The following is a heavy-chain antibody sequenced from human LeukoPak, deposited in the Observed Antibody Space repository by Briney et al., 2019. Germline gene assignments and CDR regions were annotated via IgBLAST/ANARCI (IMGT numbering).Heavy chain of an antibody. Sequence: PGGSLRLSCAASGFTFSSYAMHWVRQAPGKGLEYVSAISSNGGSTYYANSVKGRFTISRDNSKNTLYLQMGSLRAEDMAVYYCARGGIPSTYVGVYYYYMDVWGKGTTVTVSS. CDR3: ARGGIPSTYVGVYYYYMDV. J-gene: IGHJ6*03. D-gene: IGHD1-14*01. CDR2: ISSNGGST. CDR1: GFTFSSYA. V-gene: IGHV3-64*01.